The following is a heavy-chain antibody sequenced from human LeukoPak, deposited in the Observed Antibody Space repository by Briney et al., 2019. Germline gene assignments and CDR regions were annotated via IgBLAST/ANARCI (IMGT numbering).Heavy chain of an antibody. CDR2: ISWDVGTT. J-gene: IGHJ2*01. V-gene: IGHV3-43*01. CDR1: GFTFDDYT. CDR3: AKEDPTRYSDL. Sequence: PGGSLRLSCAASGFTFDDYTMHWVRQAPGKGLEWVSLISWDVGTTYYADSVKDRFTISRDNSKNSLFLQMNSLRTEDTALYYCAKEDPTRYSDLWGRGTLVTVSS.